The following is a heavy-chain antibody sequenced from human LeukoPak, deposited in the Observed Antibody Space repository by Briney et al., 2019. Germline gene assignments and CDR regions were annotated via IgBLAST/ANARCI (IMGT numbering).Heavy chain of an antibody. D-gene: IGHD3-16*01. V-gene: IGHV5-51*01. CDR2: IYPGNSDT. CDR1: GYSFTSHW. CDR3: ARQGGGKDTFDI. J-gene: IGHJ3*02. Sequence: HGESLKISCKASGYSFTSHWIGWVRQMPGKGLEWMGVIYPGNSDTIYSPSFQDQVTISADKSITTAYLQWNSLTASDTAIFYCARQGGGKDTFDIWGQGTMVTVSS.